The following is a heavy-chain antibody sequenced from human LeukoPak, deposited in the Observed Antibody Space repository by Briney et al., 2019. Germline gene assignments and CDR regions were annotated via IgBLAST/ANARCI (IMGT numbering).Heavy chain of an antibody. CDR3: VAVPETDFWIGFYLDY. D-gene: IGHD3-3*01. CDR2: ITWHSENI. CDR1: GFTFDDYA. J-gene: IGHJ4*02. V-gene: IGHV3-9*01. Sequence: GGSLRLSCAASGFTFDDYAMHWVRQAPGKGLEWVSGITWHSENIDYADSVKGRFTISRDNAKNSLYLQMNSLRAEDTALYFCVAVPETDFWIGFYLDYWGQGTLVTVSS.